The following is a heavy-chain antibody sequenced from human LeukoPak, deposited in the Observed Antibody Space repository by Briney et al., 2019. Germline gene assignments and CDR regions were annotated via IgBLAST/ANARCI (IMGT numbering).Heavy chain of an antibody. J-gene: IGHJ6*02. CDR3: VSLRGYSGYDYYTYYGMDV. CDR1: GFTFSDYY. Sequence: GGSLRLSCAASGFTFSDYYMSWIRQAPGKGLEWVSYISSSGSTIYYADSVKGRFTISRDNAKNSLYLQMNSLKAEDTAVYYCVSLRGYSGYDYYTYYGMDVWGQGTTVTVSS. V-gene: IGHV3-11*04. D-gene: IGHD5-12*01. CDR2: ISSSGSTI.